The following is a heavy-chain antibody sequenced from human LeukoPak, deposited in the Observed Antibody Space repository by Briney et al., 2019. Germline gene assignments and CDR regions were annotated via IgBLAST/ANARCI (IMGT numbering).Heavy chain of an antibody. CDR1: GFTFSSYA. J-gene: IGHJ4*02. D-gene: IGHD2-2*02. CDR3: AKDDIVVVPAAIDYFDY. Sequence: GGSLRLSCAASGFTFSSYAMGWVRQAPGKGLEWVSVISGSGDVTYYADSVKGRFTISRDNSKNTLYLQMNSLRAEDTAVYYCAKDDIVVVPAAIDYFDYWGQGTLVTVSS. CDR2: ISGSGDVT. V-gene: IGHV3-23*01.